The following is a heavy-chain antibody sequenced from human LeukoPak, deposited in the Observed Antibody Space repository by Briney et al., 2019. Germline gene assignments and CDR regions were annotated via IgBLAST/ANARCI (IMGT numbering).Heavy chain of an antibody. CDR3: TTEDGMMAV. V-gene: IGHV3-15*01. CDR2: IKRRDDGGTT. CDR1: GFTFSSAW. D-gene: IGHD5-24*01. J-gene: IGHJ4*03. Sequence: PGGSLTLSCAASGFTFSSAWMNWVRQAPGKGREWVSRIKRRDDGGTTDYAAPVRGRFTISRDDSKNTMYLQINSLRTEDTAVYYCTTEDGMMAVWGQGTPVTVSS.